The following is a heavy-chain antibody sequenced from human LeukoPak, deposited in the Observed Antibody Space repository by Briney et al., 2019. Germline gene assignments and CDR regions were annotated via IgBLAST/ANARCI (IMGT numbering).Heavy chain of an antibody. J-gene: IGHJ3*02. Sequence: GGSLRLSCAASGFTFSSYGMHWVRQAPGKGLEWVAFIRYDGSNKYYADSVKGRFTISRDNSKNTLYLQMNSLRAEDTAVYYCAKDLTWEPYAFDIWGQGTMVTVSS. V-gene: IGHV3-30*02. CDR1: GFTFSSYG. CDR2: IRYDGSNK. D-gene: IGHD1-26*01. CDR3: AKDLTWEPYAFDI.